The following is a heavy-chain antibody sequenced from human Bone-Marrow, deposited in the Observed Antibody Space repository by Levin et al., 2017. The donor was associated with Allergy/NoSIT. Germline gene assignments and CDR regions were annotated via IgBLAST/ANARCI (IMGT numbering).Heavy chain of an antibody. J-gene: IGHJ4*02. V-gene: IGHV1-69*13. Sequence: SVKVSCKASGGTFSSYAISWVRQAPGQGLEWMGGIIPIFGTANYAQKFQGRVTITADESTSTAYMELSSLRSEDTAVYYCARVGQWPRMEEANFDYWGQGTLVTVSS. CDR1: GGTFSSYA. CDR3: ARVGQWPRMEEANFDY. CDR2: IIPIFGTA. D-gene: IGHD6-19*01.